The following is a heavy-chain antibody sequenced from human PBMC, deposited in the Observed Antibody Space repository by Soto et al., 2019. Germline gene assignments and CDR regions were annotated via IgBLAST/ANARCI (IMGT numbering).Heavy chain of an antibody. CDR2: IIPILGIA. J-gene: IGHJ2*01. D-gene: IGHD3-10*01. V-gene: IGHV1-69*08. CDR1: GGTFSSYT. CDR3: ARDMGYTSYGSGSYYKGYWYCDL. Sequence: QVQLVQSGAEVKKPGSSVKVSCKASGGTFSSYTISWVRQAPGQGLEWMGRIIPILGIANYAQTFQGRVTITADKSTSTAYMELSSLRSEDTDVYYCARDMGYTSYGSGSYYKGYWYCDLWGRGTLVTVSS.